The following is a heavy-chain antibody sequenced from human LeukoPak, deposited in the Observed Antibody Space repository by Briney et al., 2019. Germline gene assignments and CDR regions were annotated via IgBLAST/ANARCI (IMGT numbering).Heavy chain of an antibody. Sequence: ASVKVSCKASGGTFSSYAISWVRQAPGQGLEWMGGIITIFGTANYAQKFQGRVTITTDESTSTAYMELSSLRSEDTAVYYCARRYYYATSGYNWGQGTLVTVSS. V-gene: IGHV1-69*05. CDR1: GGTFSSYA. CDR3: ARRYYYATSGYN. D-gene: IGHD3-22*01. J-gene: IGHJ4*02. CDR2: IITIFGTA.